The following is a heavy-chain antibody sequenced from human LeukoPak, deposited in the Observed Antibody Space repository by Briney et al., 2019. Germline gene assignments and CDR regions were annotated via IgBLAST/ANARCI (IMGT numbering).Heavy chain of an antibody. V-gene: IGHV3-53*01. CDR2: IYGGGST. CDR1: GFTVSSDY. J-gene: IGHJ6*02. Sequence: GGSLRLSCSASGFTVSSDYMGWVRQAPGKGLEWVSVIYGGGSTYYPDSVRGRFTISRDNSKNTLYLQMNSLRAEDTAVYYCARKPDVRGQGTTVTVSS. CDR3: ARKPDV.